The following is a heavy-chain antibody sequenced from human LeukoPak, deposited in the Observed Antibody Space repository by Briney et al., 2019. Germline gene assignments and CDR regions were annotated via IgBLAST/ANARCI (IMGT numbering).Heavy chain of an antibody. CDR3: AKGGSGRIYDFDY. Sequence: GGSLRLSCVTSGFIFSNYGMSWVRQAPGKGLEWVSTISGSGGSTYYADSVKGRFTISRDNSKNTLYLQMNSLRAEDTAVYYCAKGGSGRIYDFDYWGQGTLVTVSS. D-gene: IGHD3-10*01. J-gene: IGHJ4*02. CDR1: GFIFSNYG. V-gene: IGHV3-23*01. CDR2: ISGSGGST.